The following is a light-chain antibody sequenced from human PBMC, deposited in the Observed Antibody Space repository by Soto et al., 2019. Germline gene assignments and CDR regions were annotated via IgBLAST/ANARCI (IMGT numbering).Light chain of an antibody. CDR3: SSYTSSNTLYV. CDR2: DVN. Sequence: QSVLTQPASVSGSPGQSITISCTGTSSDVGGYNYVSWYQQHPGKAPKLMIYDVNNRPSGVSDRFSGSKSGNTASLTISGLQAEDGADYFCSSYTSSNTLYVLGAGTKVTVL. J-gene: IGLJ1*01. CDR1: SSDVGGYNY. V-gene: IGLV2-14*01.